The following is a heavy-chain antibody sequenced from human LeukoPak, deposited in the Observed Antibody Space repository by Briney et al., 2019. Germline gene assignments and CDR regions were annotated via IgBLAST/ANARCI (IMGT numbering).Heavy chain of an antibody. J-gene: IGHJ3*02. Sequence: ASVKVSCKASGYTFTSYGISWVRQAPGQGLEWMGWISAYNGNTNYAQKFQGRVTMTRDTSTSTVYMELSSLRSEDTAVYYCARGGYRSPRDAFDIWGQGTMVTVSS. V-gene: IGHV1-18*01. D-gene: IGHD6-25*01. CDR3: ARGGYRSPRDAFDI. CDR1: GYTFTSYG. CDR2: ISAYNGNT.